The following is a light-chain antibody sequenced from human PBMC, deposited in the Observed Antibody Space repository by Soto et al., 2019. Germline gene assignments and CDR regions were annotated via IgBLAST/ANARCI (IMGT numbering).Light chain of an antibody. CDR1: MRDVGAYNL. CDR3: SAYTAGSTLV. J-gene: IGLJ3*02. V-gene: IGLV2-14*01. Sequence: QSALTQPASVSGSAGQSITISCSGTMRDVGAYNLVSWYQQHPGTAPKLIIYEVRNRPSGISSRFSGSRSGNTASLTISGLQSEDEGDYYCSAYTAGSTLVFGGGTKGTVL. CDR2: EVR.